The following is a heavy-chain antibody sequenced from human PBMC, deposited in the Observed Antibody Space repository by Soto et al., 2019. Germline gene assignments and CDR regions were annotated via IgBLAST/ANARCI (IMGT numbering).Heavy chain of an antibody. V-gene: IGHV3-48*02. Sequence: EVHLVESGGGLVQPGGSLRLSCAASGFAFSSNGMNWVRQAPGKGLEWVSYIGSRSATIYYAVSVKGRFTISRDNAKKSMFMHMNCVREEATAVYYSASVAPDYTKRGYYDYDGMDVWGQGTTVTVSS. CDR2: IGSRSATI. D-gene: IGHD4-4*01. J-gene: IGHJ6*02. CDR3: ASVAPDYTKRGYYDYDGMDV. CDR1: GFAFSSNG.